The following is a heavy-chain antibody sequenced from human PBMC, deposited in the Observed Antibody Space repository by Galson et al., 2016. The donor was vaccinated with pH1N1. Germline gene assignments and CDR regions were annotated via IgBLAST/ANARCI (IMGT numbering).Heavy chain of an antibody. CDR3: AGLRGSDFDP. J-gene: IGHJ5*02. CDR1: GYSFTDYW. D-gene: IGHD1-26*01. Sequence: SGAEVKKPGESLKISCKASGYSFTDYWIGWVRQMTGKGLGWMGIIFPGDSDTRYSPSFQGQVTSSADTSINTAYLQWSSLKASDTAIYYGAGLRGSDFDPWGQGTLVTVST. CDR2: IFPGDSDT. V-gene: IGHV5-51*03.